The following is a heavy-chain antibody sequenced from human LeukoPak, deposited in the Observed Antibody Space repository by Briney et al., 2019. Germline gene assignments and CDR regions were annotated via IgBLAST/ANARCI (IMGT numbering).Heavy chain of an antibody. Sequence: SETLSLTCTVSGGSISSHYWSWIRQPPGKGLEWIGYIYTSGSTNYNPSLKSRVTISVDTSKNQFSLKLSSVTAADTAVYYCARISPLIVGSYYYYYMDVWGKGTTVTVSS. J-gene: IGHJ6*03. D-gene: IGHD3-10*01. V-gene: IGHV4-4*09. CDR2: IYTSGST. CDR1: GGSISSHY. CDR3: ARISPLIVGSYYYYYMDV.